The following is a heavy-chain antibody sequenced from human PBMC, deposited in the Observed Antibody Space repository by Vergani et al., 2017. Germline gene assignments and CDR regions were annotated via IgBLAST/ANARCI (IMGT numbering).Heavy chain of an antibody. CDR3: ARQFSWSGSSHYGMDV. Sequence: EVQLVQSGAEVKKPGESLKISCKGSGYSFTSYWIGWLRQMPEKGLEWMGIIYPDDSDTRYSPSFQGQVTISADKSISTAYLQWSSLKASDTAIYYCARQFSWSGSSHYGMDVWGQGTTVTVSS. CDR2: IYPDDSDT. CDR1: GYSFTSYW. V-gene: IGHV5-51*01. D-gene: IGHD1-26*01. J-gene: IGHJ6*02.